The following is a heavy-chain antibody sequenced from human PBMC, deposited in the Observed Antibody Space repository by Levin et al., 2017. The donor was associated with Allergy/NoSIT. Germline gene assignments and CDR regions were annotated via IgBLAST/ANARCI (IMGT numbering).Heavy chain of an antibody. Sequence: ASVKVSCQASGYSFTSYWFGWVRQRPGKGLEWMGLIFPSDSETRVSPSFQGQIIMSVDKSTSTAYLQWSSLNASDTAIYYCARRASDGSNSFEYWGQGTLVTVSS. J-gene: IGHJ4*02. CDR1: GYSFTSYW. V-gene: IGHV5-51*01. CDR2: IFPSDSET. D-gene: IGHD4-23*01. CDR3: ARRASDGSNSFEY.